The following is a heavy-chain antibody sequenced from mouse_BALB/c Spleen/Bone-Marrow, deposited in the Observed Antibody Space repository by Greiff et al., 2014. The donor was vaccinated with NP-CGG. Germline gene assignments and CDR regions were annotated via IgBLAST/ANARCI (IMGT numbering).Heavy chain of an antibody. CDR3: ARDEYDYAMDY. Sequence: VQLKESGGGLVQPGGSRKLSCAASGFTFSSFGMHWVRQAPEKGLEWVAYISSGSSTIYYADTVKGRFTISRDNPKNTLFLQMTSLRSEDTAMYYCARDEYDYAMDYWGQGTSVSVSS. J-gene: IGHJ4*01. D-gene: IGHD5-1*01. V-gene: IGHV5-17*02. CDR2: ISSGSSTI. CDR1: GFTFSSFG.